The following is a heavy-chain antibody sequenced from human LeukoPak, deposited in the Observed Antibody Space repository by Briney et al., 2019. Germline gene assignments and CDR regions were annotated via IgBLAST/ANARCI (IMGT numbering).Heavy chain of an antibody. CDR1: GYTFIHFY. CDR2: ITPKSGDT. V-gene: IGHV1-2*02. CDR3: ARVRLADERAWAY. Sequence: ASVKVSCKGSGYTFIHFYIHWVGQAPGQGLEYVGWITPKSGDTYSPQRFQGRVTMTRDASISTAYMELSSLRSDDTAVYFCARVRLADERAWAYWGQGTLVTVSS. J-gene: IGHJ4*02. D-gene: IGHD3-3*02.